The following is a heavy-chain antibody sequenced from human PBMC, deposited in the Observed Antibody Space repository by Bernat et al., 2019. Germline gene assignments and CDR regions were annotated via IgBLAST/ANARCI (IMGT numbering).Heavy chain of an antibody. J-gene: IGHJ4*02. D-gene: IGHD3-16*01. V-gene: IGHV3-30*01. CDR3: ARDYMITFGGVTYYFDY. CDR2: ISYDGSNK. Sequence: QVQLVESGGGVVQPGRSLRLSCAASGFTFSSYAMHWVRQAPGKGLEWVAVISYDGSNKYYADCVKGRFTISRDNSKNTLYLQMNSLRAEDTAVYYCARDYMITFGGVTYYFDYWGQGTLVTVSS. CDR1: GFTFSSYA.